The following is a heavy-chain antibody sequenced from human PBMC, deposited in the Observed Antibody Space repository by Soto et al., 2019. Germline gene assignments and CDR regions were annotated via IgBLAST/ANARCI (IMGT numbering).Heavy chain of an antibody. D-gene: IGHD3-10*01. J-gene: IGHJ4*02. CDR3: ARGLLL. CDR2: IYYTGST. Sequence: SETLSLTCSVSGGSISGYYWSWIRQSPGKGLEWLGYIYYTGSTNYNPSLKSRVTISVDTSKNQFSLKLSSVTAADTAVYYCARGLLLWGQGTLVTVSS. CDR1: GGSISGYY. V-gene: IGHV4-59*08.